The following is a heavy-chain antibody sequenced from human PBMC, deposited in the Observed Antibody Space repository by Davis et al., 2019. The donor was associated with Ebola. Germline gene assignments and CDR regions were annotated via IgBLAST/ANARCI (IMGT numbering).Heavy chain of an antibody. D-gene: IGHD2-2*01. V-gene: IGHV4-30-4*01. CDR3: ARTVVPAAMLFYYYYGMDV. CDR1: GGSISSGDYY. J-gene: IGHJ6*04. Sequence: MPSETLSLTCTVSGGSISSGDYYWSWIRQPPGKGLEWIGYIYYSGSTYYNPSLKSRVTISVDTSKNQFSLKLSSVTAADTAVYYCARTVVPAAMLFYYYYGMDVWGKGTTVTVSS. CDR2: IYYSGST.